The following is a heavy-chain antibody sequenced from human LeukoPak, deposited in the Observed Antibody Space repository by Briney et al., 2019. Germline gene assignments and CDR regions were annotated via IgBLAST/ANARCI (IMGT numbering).Heavy chain of an antibody. J-gene: IGHJ4*02. CDR3: ARADGSVAGPPSGH. D-gene: IGHD6-19*01. Sequence: GGSLRLSCAASGFTFSDYYMSWIRQAPGKGLEWVSYISSSSSYTNYADSVKGRFTISRDNAKNSLYLQMNSLRDEDTAVYYCARADGSVAGPPSGHWGQGTLVTVSS. CDR2: ISSSSSYT. V-gene: IGHV3-11*06. CDR1: GFTFSDYY.